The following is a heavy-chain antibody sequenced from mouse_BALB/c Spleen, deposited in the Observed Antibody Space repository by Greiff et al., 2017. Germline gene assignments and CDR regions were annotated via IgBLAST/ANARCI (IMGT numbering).Heavy chain of an antibody. CDR2: ISYDGSN. V-gene: IGHV3-6*02. J-gene: IGHJ4*01. CDR1: GYSITSGYY. Sequence: ESGPGLVKPSQSLSLTCSVTGYSITSGYYWNWIRQFPGNKLEWMGYISYDGSNNYNPSLKNRISITRDTSKNQFFLKLNSVTTEDTATYYCARDTTVEDAMDYWGQGTSVTVSS. D-gene: IGHD1-1*01. CDR3: ARDTTVEDAMDY.